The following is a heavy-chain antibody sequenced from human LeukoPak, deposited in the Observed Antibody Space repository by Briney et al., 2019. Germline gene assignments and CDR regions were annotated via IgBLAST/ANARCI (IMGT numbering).Heavy chain of an antibody. CDR2: IWYDGSNK. Sequence: GGSLRFSCAASGFTFSSYAMHWVRQAPGKGLEWVAVIWYDGSNKYYADSVKGRFTISRDNSKNTLYLQMNSLRAEDTAVYYCARDRYSSPDAFDIWGQGTMVTVSS. D-gene: IGHD6-19*01. CDR1: GFTFSSYA. J-gene: IGHJ3*02. CDR3: ARDRYSSPDAFDI. V-gene: IGHV3-33*08.